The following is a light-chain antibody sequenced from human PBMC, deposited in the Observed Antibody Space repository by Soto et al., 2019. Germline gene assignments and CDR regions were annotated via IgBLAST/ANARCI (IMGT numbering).Light chain of an antibody. CDR2: KAS. CDR1: QSLSYW. V-gene: IGKV1-5*03. J-gene: IGKJ2*01. Sequence: DIQMTQSPSTLSASVGDTVTITCRASQSLSYWLAWYQQKPGQAPKLLIHKASTLESGVPSRFGGCGSGTEFTLTISSLQPDDFATFYCQQYDRFPYTFGQGTKLEIK. CDR3: QQYDRFPYT.